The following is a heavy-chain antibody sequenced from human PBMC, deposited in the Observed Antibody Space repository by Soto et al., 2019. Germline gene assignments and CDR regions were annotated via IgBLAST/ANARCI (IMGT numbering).Heavy chain of an antibody. J-gene: IGHJ4*02. CDR1: GGSISSGDYY. D-gene: IGHD3-22*01. CDR3: ARGGSYYYDSSALVG. CDR2: IYYSGST. Sequence: SETLSLTCTVSGGSISSGDYYWSWIRQPPGKGLEWIGYIYYSGSTYYNPSLKSRVTISVDTSKNQFSLKLSSVTAADTAVYYCARGGSYYYDSSALVGWGQGTLVTVSS. V-gene: IGHV4-30-4*01.